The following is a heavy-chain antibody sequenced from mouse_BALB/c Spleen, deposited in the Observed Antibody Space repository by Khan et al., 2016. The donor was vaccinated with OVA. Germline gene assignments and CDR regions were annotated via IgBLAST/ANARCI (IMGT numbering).Heavy chain of an antibody. CDR1: GYSITSDYA. D-gene: IGHD1-1*01. V-gene: IGHV3-2*02. CDR2: ISYSGST. Sequence: EVKLEVSGPGLVKPSQSLSLTCTVTGYSITSDYAWNWIRQFPGNKLEWMGYISYSGSTGYNPSLKSRLSITRDTSNNQFFLQLNSVTTEDTATSYAARRYYYGHWYFDVWGAGTTVTVSS. CDR3: ARRYYYGHWYFDV. J-gene: IGHJ1*01.